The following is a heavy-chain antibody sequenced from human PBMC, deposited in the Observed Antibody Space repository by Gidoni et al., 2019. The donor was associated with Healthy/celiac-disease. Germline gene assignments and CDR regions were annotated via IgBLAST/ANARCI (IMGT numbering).Heavy chain of an antibody. D-gene: IGHD3-22*01. CDR3: ARESITMIVVVINIFDY. Sequence: EVQLVESGGGLVQPGGSLRLSCAASGFTFSSYWMSWVRQAPGKGLEWVANIKQDGSEKYYVDSVKGRFTISRDNAKNSLYLQMNSLRAEDTAVYYCARESITMIVVVINIFDYWGQGTLVTVSS. J-gene: IGHJ4*02. CDR2: IKQDGSEK. V-gene: IGHV3-7*01. CDR1: GFTFSSYW.